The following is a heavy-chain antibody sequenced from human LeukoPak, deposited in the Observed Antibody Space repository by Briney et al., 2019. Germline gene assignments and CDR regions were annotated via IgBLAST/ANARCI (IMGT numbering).Heavy chain of an antibody. CDR1: GFTFSSYG. CDR3: ARKVRGGIWLYGMDV. D-gene: IGHD3-10*01. CDR2: IWYDGSNK. J-gene: IGHJ6*02. V-gene: IGHV3-33*01. Sequence: PGRSLRLSCAASGFTFSSYGMHWVRQAPGKGLEWVAVIWYDGSNKYYADSVKGRFTISRDNSKNTLYLQMNSLRAEDTAVYYCARKVRGGIWLYGMDVWGQGTTVTVSS.